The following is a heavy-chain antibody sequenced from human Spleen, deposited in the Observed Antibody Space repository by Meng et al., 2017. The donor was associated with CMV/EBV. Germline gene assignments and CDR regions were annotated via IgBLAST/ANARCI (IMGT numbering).Heavy chain of an antibody. CDR3: ARQYCTNGVCPTIGVWTGEYFQH. CDR1: GHTLSKLC. J-gene: IGHJ1*01. Sequence: ASVKVSCKVSGHTLSKLCRHWVRQAPGEGLEWMGGFDPEDGRIVNAQKFQGRVTMTENTSTDTAYMDLSSLRSDDTAVYYCARQYCTNGVCPTIGVWTGEYFQHWGQGTLVTVSS. V-gene: IGHV1-24*01. CDR2: FDPEDGRI. D-gene: IGHD2-8*01.